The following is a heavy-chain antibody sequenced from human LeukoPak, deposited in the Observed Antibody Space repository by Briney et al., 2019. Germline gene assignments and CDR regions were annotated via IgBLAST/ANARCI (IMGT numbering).Heavy chain of an antibody. CDR2: IIPIFGTA. D-gene: IGHD4-17*01. CDR3: ARAINPVTRNYYYYYYMDV. Sequence: SVKVSCKASGGTFSSYAISWVRQAPGQGLEWMGGIIPIFGTANYAQKFQGRVTITADKSTSTAYMELSSLRSEDTAVYYCARAINPVTRNYYYYYYMDVWGKGTTVTVSS. J-gene: IGHJ6*03. CDR1: GGTFSSYA. V-gene: IGHV1-69*06.